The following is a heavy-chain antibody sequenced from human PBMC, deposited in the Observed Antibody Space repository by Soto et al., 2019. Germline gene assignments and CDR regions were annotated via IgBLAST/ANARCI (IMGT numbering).Heavy chain of an antibody. V-gene: IGHV1-24*01. D-gene: IGHD3-10*01. Sequence: ASVKVSCKVSGYTLTELSMHWVRQAPGKGLEWMGGFDPEDGETIYAQKFQGRVTMTEDTSTGTAYMELSSLRSEDTAVYYCATGLQGTTGGSGSYSDYWGQGTLVTVSS. CDR1: GYTLTELS. J-gene: IGHJ4*02. CDR2: FDPEDGET. CDR3: ATGLQGTTGGSGSYSDY.